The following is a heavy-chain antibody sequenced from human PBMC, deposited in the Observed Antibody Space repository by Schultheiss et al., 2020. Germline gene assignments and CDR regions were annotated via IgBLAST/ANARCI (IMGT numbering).Heavy chain of an antibody. J-gene: IGHJ6*02. Sequence: SETLSLTCTVSGGSISSYYWSWIRQPPGKGLEWIGYIYYSGSTNYNPSLKSRVTISVDTSKNQFSLKLSSVTAADTAVYYCAGLWFGENYYYYYYGMDVWGQGATVAIS. D-gene: IGHD3-10*01. V-gene: IGHV4-59*08. CDR1: GGSISSYY. CDR2: IYYSGST. CDR3: AGLWFGENYYYYYYGMDV.